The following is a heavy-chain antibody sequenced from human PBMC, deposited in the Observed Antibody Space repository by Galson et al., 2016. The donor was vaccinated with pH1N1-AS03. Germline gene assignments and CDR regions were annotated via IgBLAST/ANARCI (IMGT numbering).Heavy chain of an antibody. CDR2: IRGTSQIT. CDR1: GFTFSTFA. V-gene: IGHV3-23*01. J-gene: IGHJ4*02. Sequence: ASGFTFSTFAMSWVRRAPGKGLEWVSLIRGTSQITYYADSVKGRFTISKDNSKSTLFLQMNSLRAEDTAIYYCARLSGMVPTEYYFASWGQGTLVAVSS. D-gene: IGHD3-3*01. CDR3: ARLSGMVPTEYYFAS.